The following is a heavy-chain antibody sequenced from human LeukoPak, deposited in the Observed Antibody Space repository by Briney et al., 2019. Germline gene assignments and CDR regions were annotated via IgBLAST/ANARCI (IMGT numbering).Heavy chain of an antibody. V-gene: IGHV3-7*01. CDR3: ARVTRRLGLAAAGTWGLDY. D-gene: IGHD6-13*01. J-gene: IGHJ4*02. CDR1: GFTFSSYW. CDR2: IKQDGNEK. Sequence: GGSLRLSCAASGFTFSSYWMSWVRQAPGKGLEWVANIKQDGNEKYYVDSVKGRFTISRDNAKNSLYLQMNSLRAEDTAVYYCARVTRRLGLAAAGTWGLDYWGLGTLVTVSS.